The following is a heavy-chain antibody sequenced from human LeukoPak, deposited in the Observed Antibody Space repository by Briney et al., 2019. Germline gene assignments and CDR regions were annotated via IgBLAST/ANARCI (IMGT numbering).Heavy chain of an antibody. D-gene: IGHD6-13*01. CDR1: GFTFSSYW. CDR2: INTDGNST. CDR3: ARESGIAAALDL. J-gene: IGHJ5*02. V-gene: IGHV3-74*01. Sequence: PGGSLRLSCAASGFTFSSYWMHWVHQAPGKGLVWVSRINTDGNSTSYADSVKGRFTISRDNAKNTLYLQMNSLRAEDTAVYYCARESGIAAALDLWGQGTLVTVSS.